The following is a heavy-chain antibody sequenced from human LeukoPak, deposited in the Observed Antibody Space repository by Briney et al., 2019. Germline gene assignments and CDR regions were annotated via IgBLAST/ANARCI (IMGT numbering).Heavy chain of an antibody. Sequence: GGSLRLSCTASGFTFSSFAMHWVRQAPGKGREWVSLTTIIGVTTHYADSVKGRFTISRDNSRSTLYLQLNSLRADDTALYYCTKARLYCSSGTCSDHPATLTGMDVWGQGTTVTVSS. CDR3: TKARLYCSSGTCSDHPATLTGMDV. D-gene: IGHD2-15*01. V-gene: IGHV3-23*01. J-gene: IGHJ6*02. CDR1: GFTFSSFA. CDR2: TTIIGVTT.